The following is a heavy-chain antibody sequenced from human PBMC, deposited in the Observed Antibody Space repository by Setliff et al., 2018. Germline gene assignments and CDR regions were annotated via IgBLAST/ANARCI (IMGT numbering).Heavy chain of an antibody. CDR1: GYTFTSYG. Sequence: ASVKVSCKASGYTFTSYGTSWVRQAPGQRLEWMGWINAGNGNTKYSQKFQGRVTITRDTSASTAYMELSGLKSEDTAVYYCARDGGDYYYYMDVWGKGTTVTVSS. J-gene: IGHJ6*03. D-gene: IGHD1-26*01. CDR2: INAGNGNT. CDR3: ARDGGDYYYYMDV. V-gene: IGHV1-3*01.